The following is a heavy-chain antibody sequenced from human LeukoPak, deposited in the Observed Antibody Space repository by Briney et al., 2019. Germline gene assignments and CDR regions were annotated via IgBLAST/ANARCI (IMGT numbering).Heavy chain of an antibody. CDR2: ISGSDGST. CDR3: AKEAYCGGDCSRWFDP. J-gene: IGHJ5*02. Sequence: GGSLRLSCGASGFTFSTYAMSWVRQAPGKGLEWVSGISGSDGSTYYADSVKGRFTISRDNSKNTLYLQMNSLRAEDTAVYYCAKEAYCGGDCSRWFDPWGQGTLATVSS. V-gene: IGHV3-23*01. CDR1: GFTFSTYA. D-gene: IGHD2-21*02.